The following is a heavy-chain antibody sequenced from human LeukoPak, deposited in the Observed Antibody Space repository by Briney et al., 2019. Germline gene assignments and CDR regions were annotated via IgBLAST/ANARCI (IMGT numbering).Heavy chain of an antibody. CDR3: ARYDSGSGPGGLDY. Sequence: GGSLRLSCAASGFTFSNAWMSWVRQAPGKGVEWVSGFYSDGRTYYAGSVQGRFTMSRDNSKNTVCLQMNSVRAEDTAVYYCARYDSGSGPGGLDYWGQGTLVTVSS. J-gene: IGHJ4*02. V-gene: IGHV3-53*01. D-gene: IGHD3-10*01. CDR2: FYSDGRT. CDR1: GFTFSNAW.